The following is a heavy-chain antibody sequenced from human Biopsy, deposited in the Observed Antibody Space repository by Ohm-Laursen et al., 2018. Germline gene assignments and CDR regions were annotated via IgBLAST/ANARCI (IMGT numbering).Heavy chain of an antibody. CDR1: GGSFSGYY. J-gene: IGHJ6*02. V-gene: IGHV4-34*01. CDR3: ARAVDYYDPYYYYGLDV. D-gene: IGHD3-16*01. Sequence: SDTLSLTCPVYGGSFSGYYWSWIRQPPGKGLEWIGEINHGGSTNYNPSLKSRVTISVDTSKNQFSLKLRSVTAADTAVYYCARAVDYYDPYYYYGLDVWGQGTTVTVSS. CDR2: INHGGST.